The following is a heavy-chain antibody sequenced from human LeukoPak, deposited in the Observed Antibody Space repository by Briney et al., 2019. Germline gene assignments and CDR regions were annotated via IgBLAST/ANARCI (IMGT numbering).Heavy chain of an antibody. V-gene: IGHV4-39*07. CDR1: GYSISSSSYY. D-gene: IGHD3-10*01. CDR2: IYYSGST. J-gene: IGHJ4*02. CDR3: ASGGYYGSGSLDY. Sequence: PSETLSLTCTVSGYSISSSSYYWGWIRQPPGKGLEWIGSIYYSGSTYYNPSLKSRVTISVDTSKNQFSLKLSSVTAADTAVYYCASGGYYGSGSLDYWGQGTLVTVSS.